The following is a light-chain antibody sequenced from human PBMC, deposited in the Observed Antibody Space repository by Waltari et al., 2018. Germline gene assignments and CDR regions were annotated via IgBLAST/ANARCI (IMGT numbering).Light chain of an antibody. CDR1: QGISNS. V-gene: IGKV1-NL1*01. J-gene: IGKJ3*01. Sequence: IQMTQSPSSLSASVGDRVTITCRASQGISNSLAWYQQKPGKAPKLLLYAASTLESGVPSRFSGSGSGTDDTLTISSLQPEDFATYYCQQYYSIPPVTFGPGTRVDFK. CDR3: QQYYSIPPVT. CDR2: AAS.